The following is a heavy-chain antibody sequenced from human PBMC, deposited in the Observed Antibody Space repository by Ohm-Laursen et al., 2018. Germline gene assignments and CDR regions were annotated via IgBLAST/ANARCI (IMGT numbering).Heavy chain of an antibody. V-gene: IGHV5-51*01. CDR3: ARLDTSAYFFDY. CDR1: GYSFITYW. D-gene: IGHD3-22*01. CDR2: IYPGDSDT. Sequence: GESLRISCKGSGYSFITYWIGWVRQMPGKGLEWMGIIYPGDSDTRYSPPFQGQVTISADESISTAYLQWSSLKASDTAMYYCARLDTSAYFFDYWGQGTLVTVSS. J-gene: IGHJ4*02.